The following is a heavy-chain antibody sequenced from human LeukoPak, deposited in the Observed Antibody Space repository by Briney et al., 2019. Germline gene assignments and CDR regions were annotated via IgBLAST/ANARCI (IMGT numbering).Heavy chain of an antibody. D-gene: IGHD4-23*01. CDR2: IWYDGSQK. CDR3: ARLYGANVGYLDY. J-gene: IGHJ4*02. V-gene: IGHV3-33*01. CDR1: GYSFSSHG. Sequence: GESLKISCAVSGYSFSSHGMHWVRQAPGKGLEWGAAIWYDGSQKYYADTVRSRFTVSRDKSKNTLYLQMDSLRAEDTAVYYCARLYGANVGYLDYWGQGTLVTVSS.